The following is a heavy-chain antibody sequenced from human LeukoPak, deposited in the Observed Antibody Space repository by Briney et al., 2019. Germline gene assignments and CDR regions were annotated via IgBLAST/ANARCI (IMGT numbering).Heavy chain of an antibody. J-gene: IGHJ4*02. CDR3: AKDDDFWSGYGFDY. CDR1: GFTFSSYA. CDR2: ISGSGGST. Sequence: PGGSLRLSCAASGFTFSSYAMSWVRQAPGKGLEWVSAISGSGGSTYYADSVKGRFTISRDNSKNTLYLQMNSLRAEDTAVYYRAKDDDFWSGYGFDYWGQGTLVTVSS. V-gene: IGHV3-23*01. D-gene: IGHD3-3*01.